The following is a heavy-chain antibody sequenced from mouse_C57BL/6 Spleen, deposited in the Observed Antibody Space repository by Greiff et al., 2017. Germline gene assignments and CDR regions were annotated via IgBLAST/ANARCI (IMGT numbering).Heavy chain of an antibody. Sequence: EVQLQQSGPELVKPGASVKISCKASGYSFTGYYMNWVKQSPEKSLEWIGEINPSTGGTTYNQKFKAKATLTVDKSSSTAYMQLKSLTSEDSAVYYCARGNWGHYYAMDYWGQGTSVTVSS. V-gene: IGHV1-42*01. CDR1: GYSFTGYY. CDR2: INPSTGGT. J-gene: IGHJ4*01. CDR3: ARGNWGHYYAMDY. D-gene: IGHD4-1*01.